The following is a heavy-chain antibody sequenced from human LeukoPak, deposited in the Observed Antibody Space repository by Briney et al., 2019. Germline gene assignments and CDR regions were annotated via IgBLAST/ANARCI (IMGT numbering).Heavy chain of an antibody. CDR3: ARAEDLVVPAASFDY. CDR2: ISSSSSYI. J-gene: IGHJ4*02. V-gene: IGHV3-21*01. D-gene: IGHD2-2*01. CDR1: GFTFSSYS. Sequence: GGSLRLFCAASGFTFSSYSMNWVRQAPGKGLEWVSSISSSSSYIYYADSVKGRFTISRDNAKNSLYLQMNSLRAEDTAVYYCARAEDLVVPAASFDYWGQGTLVTVSS.